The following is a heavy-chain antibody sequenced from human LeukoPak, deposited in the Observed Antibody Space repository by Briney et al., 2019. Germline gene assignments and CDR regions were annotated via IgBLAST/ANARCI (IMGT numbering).Heavy chain of an antibody. V-gene: IGHV3-66*01. J-gene: IGHJ4*02. Sequence: GGSLRLSCAASEFSVGSNYMTWVRQAPGKGLEWVSLIYSGGSTYYADSVKGRFTISRDNSKNTLYLQMNSLRAEDTAVYYCARDSSGWINYFDYWGQGTLVTVSS. CDR1: EFSVGSNY. D-gene: IGHD6-19*01. CDR3: ARDSSGWINYFDY. CDR2: IYSGGST.